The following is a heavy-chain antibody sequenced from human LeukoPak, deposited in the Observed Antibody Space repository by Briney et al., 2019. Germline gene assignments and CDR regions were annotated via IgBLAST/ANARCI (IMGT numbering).Heavy chain of an antibody. J-gene: IGHJ3*02. CDR1: GGSISSYY. Sequence: SETLSLTCTVSGGSISSYYWSWIRQPPGKGLEWIGYIYYSGSTNYNPSLKSRVTISVDTSKNQFSLKLSSVTAADTAVYYCASTYGDYGAFDIWGQGTMVTVSS. V-gene: IGHV4-59*01. CDR3: ASTYGDYGAFDI. D-gene: IGHD4-17*01. CDR2: IYYSGST.